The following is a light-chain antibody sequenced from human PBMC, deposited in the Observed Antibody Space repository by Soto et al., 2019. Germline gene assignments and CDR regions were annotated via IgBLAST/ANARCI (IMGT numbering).Light chain of an antibody. Sequence: EIVLTQSPGTLSLSPGERATLSCRASQSVSSSYLTWYQQKPAQAPRLLIYAASSRATGIPDRFSGSGSGADFTLTISRLEREDFAVYYCQHYDSSPMYTFGQGTKLEI. CDR3: QHYDSSPMYT. CDR1: QSVSSSY. CDR2: AAS. V-gene: IGKV3-20*01. J-gene: IGKJ2*01.